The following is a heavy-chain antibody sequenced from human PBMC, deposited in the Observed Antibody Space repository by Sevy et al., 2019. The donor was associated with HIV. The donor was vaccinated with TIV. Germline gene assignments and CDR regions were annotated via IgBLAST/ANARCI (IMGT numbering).Heavy chain of an antibody. D-gene: IGHD3-16*01. Sequence: GESLKISCAASGFTFDTYWMQWVHQAPGKGLEWVANIRQDGGEIYYSDSVKGRFTISRDNAKESLFLQMTNLKVEDSGIYYCARRFFDVWGQGVLVTVSS. V-gene: IGHV3-7*01. CDR2: IRQDGGEI. CDR3: ARRFFDV. CDR1: GFTFDTYW. J-gene: IGHJ4*02.